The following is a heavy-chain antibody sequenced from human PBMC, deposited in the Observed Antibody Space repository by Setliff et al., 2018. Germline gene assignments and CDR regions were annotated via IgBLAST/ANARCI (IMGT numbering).Heavy chain of an antibody. CDR3: ATEGVAISDYHYYYYMDV. CDR2: INTGNGNT. V-gene: IGHV1-3*04. J-gene: IGHJ6*03. CDR1: GYPFTNYY. D-gene: IGHD3-16*01. Sequence: ASVKVSCKASGYPFTNYYMHWVRQAPGQRLEWMGWINTGNGNTTYSQRFQGRVTFTRDTSASTTYMEVSSLRSEDTAVYYCATEGVAISDYHYYYYMDVWGRGTTVTVSS.